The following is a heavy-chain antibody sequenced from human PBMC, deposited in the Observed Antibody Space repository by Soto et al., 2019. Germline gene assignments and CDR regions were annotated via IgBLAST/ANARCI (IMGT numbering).Heavy chain of an antibody. CDR1: GFTFSSYA. CDR3: AKGYSYGPIGRYYDMDV. V-gene: IGHV3-23*01. D-gene: IGHD5-18*01. CDR2: ISGSGGST. J-gene: IGHJ6*02. Sequence: PGGSLRLSCAASGFTFSSYAMSWVRQAPGKGLEWVSAISGSGGSTYYADSVKGRFTISRDNSKNTLYLQMNSLRAEDTAVYYCAKGYSYGPIGRYYDMDVWGQGTTVTVSS.